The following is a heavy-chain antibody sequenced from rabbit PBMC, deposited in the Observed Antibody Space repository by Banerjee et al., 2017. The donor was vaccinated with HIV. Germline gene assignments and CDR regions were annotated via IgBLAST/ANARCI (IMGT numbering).Heavy chain of an antibody. CDR3: ARDLAGVIGWNFNL. Sequence: SGFDISGYHMCWVRQAPGKGLEWIACIAADTGDYTHYASWAKGRFTISKTSSTTVTLQMTSLTAADTATYFCARDLAGVIGWNFNLWDQDTLVTVS. CDR2: IAADTGDYT. CDR1: GFDISGYH. D-gene: IGHD4-2*01. V-gene: IGHV1S40*01. J-gene: IGHJ4*01.